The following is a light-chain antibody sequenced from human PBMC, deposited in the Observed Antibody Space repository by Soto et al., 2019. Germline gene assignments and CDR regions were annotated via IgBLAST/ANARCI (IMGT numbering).Light chain of an antibody. CDR1: QSVSHY. CDR2: DAS. Sequence: EIVLTQSPATLSLSPGERATLSCRASQSVSHYLAWFQQKPGQPPRLLIYDASNRATGIPPRFSGGGSGTAFTLAISSLEPEDFAVYFCQQRYNWPYTFGQGTKLYIK. V-gene: IGKV3-11*01. CDR3: QQRYNWPYT. J-gene: IGKJ2*01.